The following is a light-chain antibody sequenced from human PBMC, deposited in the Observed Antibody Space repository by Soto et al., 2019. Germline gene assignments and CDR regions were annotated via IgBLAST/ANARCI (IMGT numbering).Light chain of an antibody. CDR1: QSVSSY. CDR2: DAS. Sequence: EIVLTQSPATLSLSPGERATLSCRASQSVSSYLAWYQQKPGQAPRLLIYDASNRATGIPARFSGSGSGTDLTLTICSLEPEDFAVYYCQQRSNCPLTFGGGTKVEIK. J-gene: IGKJ4*01. V-gene: IGKV3-11*01. CDR3: QQRSNCPLT.